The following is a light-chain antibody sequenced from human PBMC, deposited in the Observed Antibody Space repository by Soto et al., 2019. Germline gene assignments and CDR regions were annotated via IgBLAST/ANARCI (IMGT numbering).Light chain of an antibody. V-gene: IGKV3-15*01. CDR2: GAS. CDR1: QGFSSF. Sequence: TQSPSFLSASVGDRVTITCRASQGFSSFLAWYQQKPGQAPRLLIYGASTRATGIPARFSGSGSGTEFTLTISSLQSEDFAVYYCQQYNNWPPWTFGQGTKVEIK. J-gene: IGKJ1*01. CDR3: QQYNNWPPWT.